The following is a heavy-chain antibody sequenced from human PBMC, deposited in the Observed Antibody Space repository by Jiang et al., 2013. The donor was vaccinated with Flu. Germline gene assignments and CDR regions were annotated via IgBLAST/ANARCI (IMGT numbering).Heavy chain of an antibody. CDR3: VRDLSSDSSEPWAHP. CDR2: IYSDGST. Sequence: LLESGGALVQPGGSLRLSCAASGFTVSSNYMSWVRQAPGKGLEWVSVIYSDGSTYYADSVKGRFTISRDNSKNTLYLQMMSLRAEDTAVYYCVRDLSSDSSEPWAHPWGQGTLVTVSS. CDR1: GFTVSSNY. D-gene: IGHD3-22*01. V-gene: IGHV3-66*01. J-gene: IGHJ5*02.